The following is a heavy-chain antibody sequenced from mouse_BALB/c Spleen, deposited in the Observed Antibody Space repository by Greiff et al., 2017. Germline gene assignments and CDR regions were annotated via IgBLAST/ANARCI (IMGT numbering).Heavy chain of an antibody. V-gene: IGHV5-17*02. Sequence: EVKLVESGGGLVQPGGSRKLSCPASGFTFSSFGMHWVRQAPEKGLEWVAYISSGSSTIYYADTVKGRFTISRDNPKNNLFLQMTSLRSEDTAMYYCARNGYFAWFAYWGQGTLVTVSA. CDR3: ARNGYFAWFAY. J-gene: IGHJ3*01. D-gene: IGHD2-3*01. CDR2: ISSGSSTI. CDR1: GFTFSSFG.